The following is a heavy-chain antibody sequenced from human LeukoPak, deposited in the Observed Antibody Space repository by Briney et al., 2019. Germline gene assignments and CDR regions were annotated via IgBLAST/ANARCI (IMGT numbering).Heavy chain of an antibody. CDR1: GYTFTSYG. Sequence: ASVKVSRKASGYTFTSYGISWVRQAPGQGLEWMGWISAYNGNTNYAQKLQGRVTMTTDTSTSAAYMELRSLRSDDTAVYYCARDLTPRDDFWSGYYLYYYYYYYMDVWGKGTTVTVSS. CDR3: ARDLTPRDDFWSGYYLYYYYYYYMDV. CDR2: ISAYNGNT. D-gene: IGHD3-3*01. V-gene: IGHV1-18*01. J-gene: IGHJ6*03.